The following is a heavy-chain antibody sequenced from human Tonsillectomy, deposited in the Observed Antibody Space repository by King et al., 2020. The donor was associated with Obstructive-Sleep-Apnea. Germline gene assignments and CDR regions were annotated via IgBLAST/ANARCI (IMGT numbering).Heavy chain of an antibody. Sequence: VQLQQWGAGLLKPSETLSLTCAVYGGSFSGYYWSWIRQPPGKGLEWIGEINHSGSTNYNPSLKSRVTISVDTSKNQFSLKLSSVTAADTAVYYCATNQGSGSYGMDVWGQGTTVTVSS. CDR1: GGSFSGYY. V-gene: IGHV4-34*01. D-gene: IGHD3-10*01. J-gene: IGHJ6*02. CDR3: ATNQGSGSYGMDV. CDR2: INHSGST.